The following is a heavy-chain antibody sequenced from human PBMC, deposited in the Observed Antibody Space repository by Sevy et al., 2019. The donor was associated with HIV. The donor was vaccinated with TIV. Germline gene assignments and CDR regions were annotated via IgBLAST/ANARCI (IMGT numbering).Heavy chain of an antibody. J-gene: IGHJ4*02. Sequence: ASVKVSCKASGDTLTNNYMHWVRQAPGQGLEWMGIIDPSGGNASYAQKFQGRVTMTRDTSTSTLYMDLSSLRSEDTAVYYCVRADPAKHFDSWGQGTLVTVSS. CDR3: VRADPAKHFDS. CDR2: IDPSGGNA. CDR1: GDTLTNNY. V-gene: IGHV1-46*01.